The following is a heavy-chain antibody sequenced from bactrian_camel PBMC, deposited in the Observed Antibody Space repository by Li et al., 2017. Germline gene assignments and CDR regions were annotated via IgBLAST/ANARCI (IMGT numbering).Heavy chain of an antibody. Sequence: VQLVESGGGLVQPGESLTLSCTASAITFSRDAMMWVRQAQGKGLEWVSGIHRGGGTSDYVASVKGRFTLSRDNAKNTLYLQMNSLKTEDTAVYYCAIGLFADFGLGLGTQVTVS. V-gene: IGHV3S40*01. CDR2: IHRGGGTS. CDR1: AITFSRDA. J-gene: IGHJ4*01. D-gene: IGHD5*01.